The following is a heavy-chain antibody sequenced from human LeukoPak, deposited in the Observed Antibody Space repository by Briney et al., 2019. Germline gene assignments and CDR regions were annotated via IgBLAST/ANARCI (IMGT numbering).Heavy chain of an antibody. CDR3: ARRLERRGNWSDP. J-gene: IGHJ5*02. CDR1: GGTFSSYA. D-gene: IGHD1-1*01. Sequence: ASVKVSCKASGGTFSSYAISWVRQAPGQGLEWMGGIIPIFGTANYAQKFQGRVTITADESTSTAYMELSSLRSEDTAVYYCARRLERRGNWSDPWGQGTLVTVSS. V-gene: IGHV1-69*01. CDR2: IIPIFGTA.